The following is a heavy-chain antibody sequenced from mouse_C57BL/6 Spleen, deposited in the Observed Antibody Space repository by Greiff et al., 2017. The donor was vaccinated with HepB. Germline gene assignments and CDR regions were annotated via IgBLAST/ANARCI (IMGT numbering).Heavy chain of an antibody. CDR3: ARYSNYAMDY. D-gene: IGHD2-5*01. J-gene: IGHJ4*01. Sequence: VMLVESGPGLVQPSQSLSITCTVSGFSLTSYGVHWVRQSPGKGLEWLGVLWSGGSTDYNAAFISRLSISKDNSKSQVFFKMNSLQADDTAIYYCARYSNYAMDYWGQGTSVTVSS. CDR2: LWSGGST. CDR1: GFSLTSYG. V-gene: IGHV2-2*01.